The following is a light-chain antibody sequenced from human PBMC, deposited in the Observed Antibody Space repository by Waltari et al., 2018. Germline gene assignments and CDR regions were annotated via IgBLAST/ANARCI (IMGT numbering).Light chain of an antibody. V-gene: IGLV2-14*03. CDR3: SSYTTSTTLV. CDR2: DVT. CDR1: SSAVGAPTF. J-gene: IGLJ3*02. Sequence: SDLTHPASVPGPPGRSLPLPCTGNSSAVGAPTFLSWYHQHPGKAPKLMIYDVTNRPSEFSYRFSGSKSGNTASLTISGLQAEDEADYYCSSYTTSTTLVFGGGTKLTVL.